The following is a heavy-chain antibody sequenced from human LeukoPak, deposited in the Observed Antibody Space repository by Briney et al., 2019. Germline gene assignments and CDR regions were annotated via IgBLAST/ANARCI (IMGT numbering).Heavy chain of an antibody. CDR2: ISGSGGST. CDR1: GFTFSSYA. Sequence: GGSLRLSYAASGFTFSSYAMSWVRQARGKGLEWVSAISGSGGSTYYADSVKGRFTISRDNSKNTLYLQMNSLRAEDTAVYYCAKTFGPQGYHFDYWGQGTLVTVSS. V-gene: IGHV3-23*01. D-gene: IGHD3-16*01. J-gene: IGHJ4*02. CDR3: AKTFGPQGYHFDY.